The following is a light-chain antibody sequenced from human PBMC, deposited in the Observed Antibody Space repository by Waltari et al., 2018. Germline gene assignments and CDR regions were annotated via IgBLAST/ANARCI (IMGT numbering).Light chain of an antibody. CDR2: GNR. CDR3: QSYDDSLSGWV. J-gene: IGLJ3*02. V-gene: IGLV1-40*01. Sequence: QSVLTQPPSVSGAPGQRVTISCTGSSSNIGSGYDLHWYQQLPGTAPKLLIYGNRVPPSGVPDRFSASKSGTSASLAITGLQAEDEADYYCQSYDDSLSGWVFGGGTKVTVL. CDR1: SSNIGSGYD.